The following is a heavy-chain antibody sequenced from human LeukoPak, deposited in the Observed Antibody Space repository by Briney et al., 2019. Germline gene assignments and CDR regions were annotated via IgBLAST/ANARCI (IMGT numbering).Heavy chain of an antibody. CDR1: GCSISSYY. Sequence: NPSETLSLTCTVSGCSISSYYWSWVRQPPGKGLEWVGYIYYSGSTNYNPSFKSRVTTTVDTSKNQCSLKLGSVTAADTAVYYGAGGVAARLLWGYYYYYMDVWGKGTTVTVS. V-gene: IGHV4-59*01. CDR3: AGGVAARLLWGYYYYYMDV. J-gene: IGHJ6*03. D-gene: IGHD6-6*01. CDR2: IYYSGST.